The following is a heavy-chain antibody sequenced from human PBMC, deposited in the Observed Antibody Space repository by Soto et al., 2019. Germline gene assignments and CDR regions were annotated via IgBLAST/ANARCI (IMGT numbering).Heavy chain of an antibody. J-gene: IGHJ4*02. CDR1: GFTFSSYA. Sequence: EVQLLESGGGLVQPGGSLRLSCAASGFTFSSYAMSWVRQAPGKGLEWVSAISGSGGSTYYADSVKGRFTISRDNSKNTLYLQMNSLRAEDTAVYYCAKIPDPDCGGDCYPHFDYWGQGTLVTVSS. CDR2: ISGSGGST. CDR3: AKIPDPDCGGDCYPHFDY. D-gene: IGHD2-21*02. V-gene: IGHV3-23*01.